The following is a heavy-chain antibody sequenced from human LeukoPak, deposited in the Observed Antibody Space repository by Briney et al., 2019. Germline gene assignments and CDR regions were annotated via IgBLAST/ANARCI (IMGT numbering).Heavy chain of an antibody. CDR3: AKQVYGSGRPRYGMDV. CDR1: GFTFDDYA. Sequence: GGSLRLSCAASGFTFDDYAMHWVRQAPGKGLEWVSGISWNSGSIGYADSVKGRFTISRDSSKNTLYLQMNSLRAEDAAVYYCAKQVYGSGRPRYGMDVWGQGTTVTVSS. V-gene: IGHV3-9*01. J-gene: IGHJ6*02. CDR2: ISWNSGSI. D-gene: IGHD3-10*01.